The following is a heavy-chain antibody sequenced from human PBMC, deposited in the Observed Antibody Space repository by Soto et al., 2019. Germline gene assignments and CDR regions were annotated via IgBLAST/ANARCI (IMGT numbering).Heavy chain of an antibody. CDR3: VRIRYQLPSSVLWLDP. D-gene: IGHD3-16*01. Sequence: LDILSITCASYGFFLRESGWTWLRKPPGKGLEWIGEINHVGGTNYNPSLKSRVTMSVDTSQNQFSLRLISVTAADTAMYFCVRIRYQLPSSVLWLDPWGQGTQVTVSS. V-gene: IGHV4-34*01. CDR2: INHVGGT. J-gene: IGHJ5*02. CDR1: GFFLRESG.